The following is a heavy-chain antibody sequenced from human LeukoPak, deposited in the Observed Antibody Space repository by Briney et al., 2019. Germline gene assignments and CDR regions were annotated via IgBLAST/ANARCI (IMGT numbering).Heavy chain of an antibody. CDR2: INPSGGST. Sequence: PRASVTVSCKASGYTFTSYYMHWVRQAPGQGLEWMGIINPSGGSTSYAQKFQGRVTMTRDTSTSTVYMELSSLRSEDTAVYYCARRNLGPYYMDVWGKGTTVTVSS. V-gene: IGHV1-46*01. CDR1: GYTFTSYY. J-gene: IGHJ6*03. CDR3: ARRNLGPYYMDV. D-gene: IGHD1-14*01.